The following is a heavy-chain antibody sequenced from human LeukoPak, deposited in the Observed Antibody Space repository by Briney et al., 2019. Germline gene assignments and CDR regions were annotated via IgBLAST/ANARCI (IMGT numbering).Heavy chain of an antibody. CDR1: GYTLTELS. J-gene: IGHJ4*02. CDR2: FDPEDGET. D-gene: IGHD3-9*01. V-gene: IGHV1-24*01. CDR3: ARAHHYDILTGYSF. Sequence: ASVKVSCKVSGYTLTELSMHWVRQAPGKGLEWMGGFDPEDGETIYAQKFQGRVTMTEDTSTDTAYMELSSLRSEDTAVYYCARAHHYDILTGYSFWGQGTLVTVSS.